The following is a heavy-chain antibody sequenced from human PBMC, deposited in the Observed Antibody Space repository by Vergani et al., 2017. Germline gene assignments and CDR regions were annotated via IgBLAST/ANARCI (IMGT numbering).Heavy chain of an antibody. J-gene: IGHJ4*02. Sequence: QVQLQQWGAGLLKPSETLSLTCAVYGGSFSGYYWSWIRQPPGKGLEWIGEINHSGSTNYNPSLKSRVTISVDTSKNQFSLKLSSVTAADTAVYYCARATQLWYPLGYDYWGQGTLVTVSS. CDR1: GGSFSGYY. V-gene: IGHV4-34*01. CDR3: ARATQLWYPLGYDY. D-gene: IGHD5-18*01. CDR2: INHSGST.